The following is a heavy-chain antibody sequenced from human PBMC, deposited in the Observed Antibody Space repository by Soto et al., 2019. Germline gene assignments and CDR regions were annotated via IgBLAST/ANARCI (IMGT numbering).Heavy chain of an antibody. CDR2: IYSSGST. D-gene: IGHD2-2*03. J-gene: IGHJ4*02. Sequence: SETLSLTCTVSGGSISSYFWSWIRQPPGKGLEWIGYIYSSGSTNYNPSLKSQVTISVDTSKNHFSLKLISVTTADTAVYFCAREGNLGRWIQPLDSWGQGTLVTVSS. V-gene: IGHV4-59*01. CDR3: AREGNLGRWIQPLDS. CDR1: GGSISSYF.